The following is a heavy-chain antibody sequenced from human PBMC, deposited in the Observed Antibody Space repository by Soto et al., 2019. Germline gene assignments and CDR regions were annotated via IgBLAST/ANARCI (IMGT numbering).Heavy chain of an antibody. Sequence: SETLSLTCAVYGGSFSGYYWNWIRQPPGKGLEWIGEINHSGSTNYNPSLKSRVTISVDTSKNQFSLKLSSVTAADTAVYYCAGREYITGTIPFDYWGQGTLVTVSS. V-gene: IGHV4-34*01. CDR1: GGSFSGYY. D-gene: IGHD1-20*01. J-gene: IGHJ4*02. CDR3: AGREYITGTIPFDY. CDR2: INHSGST.